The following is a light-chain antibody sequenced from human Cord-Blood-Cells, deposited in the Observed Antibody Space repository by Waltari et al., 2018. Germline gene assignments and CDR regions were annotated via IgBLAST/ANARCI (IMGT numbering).Light chain of an antibody. CDR3: QQYDNLPMYT. V-gene: IGKV1-33*01. CDR1: QDISNY. CDR2: DAS. Sequence: DIQMTQSPSSLSASVGDRVTITCQASQDISNYLHWYQQKPGKAPKLLIYDASDLETGVPSRFSGSVARTDFTFAINSLQPEDIATYYCQQYDNLPMYTFGQGTKLEIK. J-gene: IGKJ2*01.